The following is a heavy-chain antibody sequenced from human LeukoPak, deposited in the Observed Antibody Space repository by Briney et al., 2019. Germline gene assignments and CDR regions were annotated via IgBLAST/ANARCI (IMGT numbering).Heavy chain of an antibody. D-gene: IGHD2-2*01. CDR2: ISYDGSNK. CDR3: ARDTCSSTSCYDDY. J-gene: IGHJ4*02. V-gene: IGHV3-30*03. Sequence: PGGSLRLSCAASGFTFSSYGMHWVRQAPGKGLEWVAVISYDGSNKYYADSVKGRFTISRDNSKNTLYLQMNSLRAEDTAVYYCARDTCSSTSCYDDYWGQGTLVTVSS. CDR1: GFTFSSYG.